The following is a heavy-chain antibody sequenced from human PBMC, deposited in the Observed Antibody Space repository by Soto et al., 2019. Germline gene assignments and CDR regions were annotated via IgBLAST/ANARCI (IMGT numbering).Heavy chain of an antibody. CDR1: GGSISSYY. CDR3: ATRITVFGLLIPPFDP. CDR2: IYYSGST. V-gene: IGHV4-59*01. D-gene: IGHD3-3*01. Sequence: SETLSLTCTVSGGSISSYYWSWIRQPPGKGLEWIGYIYYSGSTNYNPSLKSRVTISVDTSKNQFSLKLSSVTAADTAIYYCATRITVFGLLIPPFDPWGQGTKVTVSS. J-gene: IGHJ5*02.